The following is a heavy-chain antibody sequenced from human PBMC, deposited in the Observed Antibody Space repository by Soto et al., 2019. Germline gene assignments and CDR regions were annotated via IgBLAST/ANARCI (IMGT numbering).Heavy chain of an antibody. CDR2: ISWNSGSI. J-gene: IGHJ4*02. Sequence: GGSLRLSCAASGFTFDDYAMHWVRQAPGKGLEWVSGISWNSGSIGYADSVKGRFTISRDNAKNSLYLQMNSLRAEDTALYYCAKDDTFDYWGQGTLVTVSS. CDR1: GFTFDDYA. V-gene: IGHV3-9*01. CDR3: AKDDTFDY. D-gene: IGHD5-18*01.